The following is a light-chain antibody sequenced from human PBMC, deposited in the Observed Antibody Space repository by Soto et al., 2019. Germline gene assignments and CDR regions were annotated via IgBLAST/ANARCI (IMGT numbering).Light chain of an antibody. CDR2: AAS. J-gene: IGKJ4*01. Sequence: EIVLTQSPGTLSLSPGERVTLSCRASQSVNNNFLSWYQQKPGQAPRLLIYAASSGATGIPDRFSGSGSGTDFTLTINRLEPEDFVVYYCQQYNDWPLTFGGGTKV. V-gene: IGKV3-20*01. CDR1: QSVNNNF. CDR3: QQYNDWPLT.